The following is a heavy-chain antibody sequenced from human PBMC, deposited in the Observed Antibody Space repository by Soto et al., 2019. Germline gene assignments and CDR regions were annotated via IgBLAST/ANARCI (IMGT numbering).Heavy chain of an antibody. CDR3: ARAYTGRLPRRADYYYAMDV. CDR2: IGAARDP. D-gene: IGHD2-2*02. CDR1: GFTFSNFD. Sequence: EVQLVESGGGLVQPGESLRLSCATSGFTFSNFDMHWVRQVPGKGLEWVSAIGAARDPYYLGSVKGRFTTSRENAKNSVYLQMNDLRAGDSAVYYCARAYTGRLPRRADYYYAMDVWGQGTTVTVSS. J-gene: IGHJ6*02. V-gene: IGHV3-13*05.